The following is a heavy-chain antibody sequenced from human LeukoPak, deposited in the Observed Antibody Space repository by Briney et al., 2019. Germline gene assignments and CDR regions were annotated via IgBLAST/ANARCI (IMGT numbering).Heavy chain of an antibody. D-gene: IGHD3-22*01. Sequence: PSETLSLTCAVYGGSFSGYYWSWIRQPPGKGLEWIGYIYYSGSTNYNPALKSRVTISEDTSKNQISLKLSSVTAADTAVYYCARVRGYYDSSGYDYWGQGTLVTVSS. CDR3: ARVRGYYDSSGYDY. V-gene: IGHV4-59*01. CDR1: GGSFSGYY. CDR2: IYYSGST. J-gene: IGHJ4*02.